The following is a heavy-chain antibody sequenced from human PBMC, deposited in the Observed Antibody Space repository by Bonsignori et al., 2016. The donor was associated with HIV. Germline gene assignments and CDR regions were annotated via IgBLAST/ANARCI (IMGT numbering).Heavy chain of an antibody. CDR1: GFTFASHA. CDR2: ASSDRNYI. CDR3: ARCYYSSTNYMDV. J-gene: IGHJ6*03. D-gene: IGHD3-22*01. V-gene: IGHV3-21*06. Sequence: VESGGGLVKPGGSLRLSCSASGFTFASHAMNWVRQAPGKGLEWVASASSDRNYIYYADSVKGRFTISRDNIKNELYLDMHSLRVEDTAVYYCARCYYSSTNYMDVWG.